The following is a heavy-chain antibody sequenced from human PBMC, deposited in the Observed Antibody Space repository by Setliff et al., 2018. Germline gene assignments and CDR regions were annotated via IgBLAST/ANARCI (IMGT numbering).Heavy chain of an antibody. CDR2: VYYSGTA. Sequence: SETLSLTCTVSDGSLSTYYWSWIRQPPGKGLEFIGYVYYSGTANYSPSLRSRLTISVETSKNQFSLKLSSVTAADTAVYYCARGRAGHSGHWGQGTLVTVSS. D-gene: IGHD6-19*01. CDR3: ARGRAGHSGH. CDR1: DGSLSTYY. J-gene: IGHJ4*02. V-gene: IGHV4-59*08.